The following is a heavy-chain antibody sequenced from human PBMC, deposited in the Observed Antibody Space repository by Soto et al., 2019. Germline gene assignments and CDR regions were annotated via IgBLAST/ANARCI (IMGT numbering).Heavy chain of an antibody. CDR1: GFTFSNAW. CDR2: IKSKTDGGTT. D-gene: IGHD6-13*01. Sequence: GGSLRLSCAASGFTFSNAWMSWVRQAPGKGLEWVGRIKSKTDGGTTDYAAPVKGRFTISRDDSKNTLYLQMNSLKTEDTAVYYCTTDLEQQLVDRRDHYFDYWGQGTLVTVSS. V-gene: IGHV3-15*01. CDR3: TTDLEQQLVDRRDHYFDY. J-gene: IGHJ4*02.